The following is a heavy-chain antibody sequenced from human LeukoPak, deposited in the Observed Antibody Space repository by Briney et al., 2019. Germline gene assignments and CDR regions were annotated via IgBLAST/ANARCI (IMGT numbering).Heavy chain of an antibody. CDR3: ARHGPLYDIWSAQFYFDY. CDR2: IYYSGTT. Sequence: PSETLSLTCTVSGGSISTFYWSWIRQRPGKGLEWIGYIYYSGTTNDNPSLKSRVPISVDMSKSQFSLTLSSVTAADTALYYCARHGPLYDIWSAQFYFDYWGQGTLVAVSS. CDR1: GGSISTFY. V-gene: IGHV4-59*08. J-gene: IGHJ4*02. D-gene: IGHD3-3*01.